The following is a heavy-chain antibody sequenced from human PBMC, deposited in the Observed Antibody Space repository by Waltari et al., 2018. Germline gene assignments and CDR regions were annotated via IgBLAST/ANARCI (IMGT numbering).Heavy chain of an antibody. CDR2: IYSGGST. J-gene: IGHJ4*02. Sequence: TASGFTFSNYAMNWVRQAPGKGLEWVSVIYSGGSTYYADSVKGRFTISRDNSKNTLFLQLSSLTPEDTALYYCKKATTTNWGSAYWGQGTLVTVSS. CDR3: KKATTTNWGSAY. V-gene: IGHV3-23*03. D-gene: IGHD7-27*01. CDR1: GFTFSNYA.